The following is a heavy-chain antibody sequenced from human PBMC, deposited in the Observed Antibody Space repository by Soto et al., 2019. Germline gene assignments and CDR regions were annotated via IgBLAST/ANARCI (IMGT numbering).Heavy chain of an antibody. V-gene: IGHV3-23*01. J-gene: IGHJ4*02. CDR1: GFTFSSFA. CDR3: ANRGLDTPGKYFGY. Sequence: GGSLRLSCAASGFTFSSFAMSWVRQAPGKGLKWVSTISADGGGTYHADSVKGRFTISRDNSKKTLYLQLDSLRAEDTAIYYCANRGLDTPGKYFGYWGQGTLVTVSS. CDR2: ISADGGGT. D-gene: IGHD4-17*01.